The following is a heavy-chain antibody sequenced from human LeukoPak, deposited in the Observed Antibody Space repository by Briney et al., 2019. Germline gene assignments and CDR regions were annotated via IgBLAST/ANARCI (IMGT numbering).Heavy chain of an antibody. J-gene: IGHJ2*01. CDR3: ARDQVTMIVVAPSSPLYWYFDL. V-gene: IGHV1-69*05. D-gene: IGHD3-22*01. CDR2: IIPIFGTA. CDR1: GYTFTSYA. Sequence: EASVKVPCKASGYTFTSYAISWVRQAPGQGLEWMGRIIPIFGTANYAQKFQGRVTITTDESTSTAYMELSSLRSEDTAVYYCARDQVTMIVVAPSSPLYWYFDLWGRGTLVTVSS.